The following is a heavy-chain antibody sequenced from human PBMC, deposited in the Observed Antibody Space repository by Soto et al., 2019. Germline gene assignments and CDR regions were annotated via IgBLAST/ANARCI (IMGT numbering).Heavy chain of an antibody. CDR1: GFTFSSYG. CDR3: AIDRRGTSYAFDI. J-gene: IGHJ3*02. Sequence: GGSLRLSCAASGFTFSSYGMHWVRQAPGKGLEWVAVIWYDGSNKYYADSVKGRFTISRDNSKNTLYLQMNSLRAEDTTVYYCAIDRRGTSYAFDIWGQGTMVTVSS. CDR2: IWYDGSNK. V-gene: IGHV3-33*08. D-gene: IGHD1-1*01.